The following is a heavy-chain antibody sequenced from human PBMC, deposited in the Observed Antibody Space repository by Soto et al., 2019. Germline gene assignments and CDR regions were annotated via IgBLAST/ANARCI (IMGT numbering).Heavy chain of an antibody. J-gene: IGHJ6*03. CDR3: ASDGITGTTSDSSGYYYYYMDV. V-gene: IGHV1-18*01. CDR2: ISAYNGNT. Sequence: VQLVQSGAEVKKPGASVKVSCKASGYTFTSYGISWVRQAPGQGLEWMGWISAYNGNTNYAQKLQGRVTMTTDTSTSTAYMELRSLRSDDTAVYYCASDGITGTTSDSSGYYYYYMDVWGKGTTVTVSS. D-gene: IGHD1-7*01. CDR1: GYTFTSYG.